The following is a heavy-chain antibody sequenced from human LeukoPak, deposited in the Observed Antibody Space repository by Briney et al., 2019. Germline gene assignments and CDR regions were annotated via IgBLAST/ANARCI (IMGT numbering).Heavy chain of an antibody. CDR1: GYTFTSYG. J-gene: IGHJ5*02. V-gene: IGHV1-18*01. CDR2: ISGYNGHT. Sequence: ASVKVSCKASGYTFTSYGISWVRQAPGQGLEWMGWISGYNGHTKYAQKFQGRATMTTDTSTSTAYMELRSLRSGDTAVYYCARDSREVLLWFGEFSPWGQGTLVTVSS. CDR3: ARDSREVLLWFGEFSP. D-gene: IGHD3-10*01.